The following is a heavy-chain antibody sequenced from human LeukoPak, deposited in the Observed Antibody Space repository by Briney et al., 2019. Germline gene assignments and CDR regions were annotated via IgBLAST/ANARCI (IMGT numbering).Heavy chain of an antibody. CDR3: ARESTSKGESFDP. Sequence: PSETLSLTCAVSGGSISSSNWWSWVRQPPGKGLEWIGEIYHSGSTNYNPSLKSRVTISVDTSKNQFSLKLSSVTAADTAVYYCARESTSKGESFDPWGQGTLVTVSS. CDR1: GGSISSSNW. J-gene: IGHJ5*02. CDR2: IYHSGST. D-gene: IGHD2-2*01. V-gene: IGHV4-4*02.